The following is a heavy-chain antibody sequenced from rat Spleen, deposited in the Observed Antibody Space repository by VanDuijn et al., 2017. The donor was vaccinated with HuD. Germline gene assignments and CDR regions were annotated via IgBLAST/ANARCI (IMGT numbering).Heavy chain of an antibody. Sequence: EVQLVESGGGLVQPGRSLKLPCAASGFTFSSYDMAWVRQAPTKGLEWVASISPRGRNTYYRDSVKGRFTVSRDNAKSTLYLQMDSLRSEDTATYYCARHWGYWGQGVTVTVSS. CDR3: ARHWGY. D-gene: IGHD4-6*01. CDR1: GFTFSSYD. V-gene: IGHV5-25*01. CDR2: ISPRGRNT. J-gene: IGHJ2*01.